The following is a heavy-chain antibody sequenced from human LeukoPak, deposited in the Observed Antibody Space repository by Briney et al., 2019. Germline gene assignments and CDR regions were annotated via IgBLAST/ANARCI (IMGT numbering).Heavy chain of an antibody. CDR3: ARERTTWIQLWLLSH. J-gene: IGHJ4*02. CDR2: IWYDGSNK. V-gene: IGHV3-33*01. D-gene: IGHD5-18*01. CDR1: GFTFSSYG. Sequence: GRSLRLSCAASGFTFSSYGMHWVRLVPGKGLEWVAVIWYDGSNKYYADSVKGRFTISRDNSKNTLYLQMNSLRAEDTAVYYCARERTTWIQLWLLSHWGQGTLVTVSS.